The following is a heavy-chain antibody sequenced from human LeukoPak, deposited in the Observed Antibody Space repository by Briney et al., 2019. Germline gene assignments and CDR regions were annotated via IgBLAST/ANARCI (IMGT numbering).Heavy chain of an antibody. CDR3: ARVTVMPVYFDY. D-gene: IGHD4-17*01. Sequence: SETLSLTCTVSGYSISSGYYWGWIRQPPGKGLEWIGSIYHSGSTYYNPSLKSRVTISVDTSKNQFSLKLSSVTAADTAVYYCARVTVMPVYFDYWGQGTLVTVSS. V-gene: IGHV4-38-2*02. CDR2: IYHSGST. CDR1: GYSISSGYY. J-gene: IGHJ4*02.